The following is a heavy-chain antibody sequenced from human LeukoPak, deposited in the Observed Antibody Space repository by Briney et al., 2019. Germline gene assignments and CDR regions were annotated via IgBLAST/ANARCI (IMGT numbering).Heavy chain of an antibody. D-gene: IGHD3-10*02. CDR2: ISDDGSQT. CDR3: GKAVLPTPMSFVHDF. V-gene: IGHV3-30*18. Sequence: GRSLRLSCAASGFTFSSYGMHWVRQAPGKGLEWMAVISDDGSQTHYADSVKGRFTVSRDNSKDTVFLQMNSLRAEDTAMYFCGKAVLPTPMSFVHDFWGQGALVTVSS. CDR1: GFTFSSYG. J-gene: IGHJ4*02.